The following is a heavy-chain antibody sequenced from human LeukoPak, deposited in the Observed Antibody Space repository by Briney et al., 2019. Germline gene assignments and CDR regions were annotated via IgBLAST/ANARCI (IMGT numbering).Heavy chain of an antibody. CDR3: ARDLPGSSWPTYYYYYMDV. J-gene: IGHJ6*03. V-gene: IGHV1-18*01. D-gene: IGHD6-13*01. CDR1: GYTFTSYG. Sequence: ASVKVSCKASGYTFTSYGISWVRQAPGQGLEWMGWISAYNGNTNYAQKLQGRVTMTTDTSTSTAYMELRSLRSDDTAVYYCARDLPGSSWPTYYYYYMDVWGKGTTVTISS. CDR2: ISAYNGNT.